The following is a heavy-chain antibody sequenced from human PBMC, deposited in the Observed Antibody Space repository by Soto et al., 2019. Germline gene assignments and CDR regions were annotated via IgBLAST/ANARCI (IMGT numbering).Heavy chain of an antibody. CDR2: ISGSGGST. D-gene: IGHD3-22*01. V-gene: IGHV3-23*01. J-gene: IGHJ1*01. CDR3: ARDRVESGYPEYFQH. CDR1: GFTFSNYA. Sequence: GGSLRLSCAASGFTFSNYAVTWVRQAPGKGLEWVSTISGSGGSTYYADSVKGRITISRDNSKNTLYLQMNSLRAEDTAVYYCARDRVESGYPEYFQHWGQRTLVTVSS.